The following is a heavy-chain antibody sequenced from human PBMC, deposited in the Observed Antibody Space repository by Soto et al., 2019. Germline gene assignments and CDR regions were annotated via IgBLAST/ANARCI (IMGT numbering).Heavy chain of an antibody. CDR2: ISYDGSNK. CDR1: GFTFSSYA. Sequence: PGGSLRLSCAASGFTFSSYAMHWVRQAPGKGLEWVAVISYDGSNKYYADSVKGRFTISRDNSKNTLYLQMNSLRAEDTAVYYCASAGNMVRGVPFDYWGQGNLVTVS. J-gene: IGHJ4*02. D-gene: IGHD3-10*01. CDR3: ASAGNMVRGVPFDY. V-gene: IGHV3-30-3*01.